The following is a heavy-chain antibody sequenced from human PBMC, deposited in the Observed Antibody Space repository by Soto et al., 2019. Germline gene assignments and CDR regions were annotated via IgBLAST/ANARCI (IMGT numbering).Heavy chain of an antibody. CDR1: GGSISSYY. Sequence: QVQLQESGPGLVKPSETLSLTCTVSGGSISSYYWSWIRQPPGKGLEWIGYIYYSGSTNYSPSLKRRVTLSVHTSKNQFSLNLRPVTAADTAVYYCAREGVSSSWYYYYALDVWGQGTTVTVSS. D-gene: IGHD6-13*01. J-gene: IGHJ6*02. CDR3: AREGVSSSWYYYYALDV. V-gene: IGHV4-59*01. CDR2: IYYSGST.